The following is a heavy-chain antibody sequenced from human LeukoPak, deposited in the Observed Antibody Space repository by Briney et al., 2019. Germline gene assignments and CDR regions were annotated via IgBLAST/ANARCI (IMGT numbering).Heavy chain of an antibody. CDR1: GGTFSSYA. CDR3: ARDEITLTSGYYGMDV. J-gene: IGHJ6*02. CDR2: IIPILGIA. Sequence: GASVKVSCKASGGTFSSYAISWVRQAPGQGLEWMGRIIPILGIANYAQKFQGRVTITADKSTSTAYMELSSLRSEDTAVYYCARDEITLTSGYYGMDVWAKGPRSPSP. D-gene: IGHD2/OR15-2a*01. V-gene: IGHV1-69*04.